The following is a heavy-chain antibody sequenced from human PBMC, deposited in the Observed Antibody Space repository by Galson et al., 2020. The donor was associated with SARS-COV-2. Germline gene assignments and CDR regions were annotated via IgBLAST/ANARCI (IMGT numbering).Heavy chain of an antibody. CDR2: IYSSDST. Sequence: QLGESLKISCAASGFTVSGSYMTWVRQAPGKGLEWVSMIYSSDSTFYVDSVMGRFTISRDTSKNTLYLEMHSLRPEDTGIYYCATLTLTLIAFDIWGQGTTVTVSS. D-gene: IGHD2-21*02. CDR1: GFTVSGSY. CDR3: ATLTLTLIAFDI. J-gene: IGHJ3*02. V-gene: IGHV3-66*02.